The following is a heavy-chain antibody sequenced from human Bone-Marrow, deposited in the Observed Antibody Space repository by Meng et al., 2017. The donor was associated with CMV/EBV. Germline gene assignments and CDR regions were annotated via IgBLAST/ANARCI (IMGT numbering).Heavy chain of an antibody. V-gene: IGHV3-74*01. CDR3: ARGNYNGMDV. CDR2: INNDGSST. J-gene: IGHJ6*02. Sequence: GGSLRLSCTASTFTVSGNYMSWVRQAPGKGLVWISGINNDGSSTRYADSVKGRFTISRDNAKSTLYLQMNSLGVEDTAVYYCARGNYNGMDVWGQGTTVTVSS. CDR1: TFTVSGNY.